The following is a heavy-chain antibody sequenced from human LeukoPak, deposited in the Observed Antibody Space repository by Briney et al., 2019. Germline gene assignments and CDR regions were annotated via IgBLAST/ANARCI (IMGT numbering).Heavy chain of an antibody. J-gene: IGHJ4*02. CDR1: GFTFSSYS. CDR3: AKAPVTTCRGAFCYPFDY. Sequence: PGGSPRLSCPASGFTFSSYSMNWVRQAPGKGLEWVSAISDTGNTYHADSVKGRFTISRDSSKDTLFLQMNRLRPEDAAVYYCAKAPVTTCRGAFCYPFDYWGLGTLVTVSS. V-gene: IGHV3-23*01. D-gene: IGHD2-15*01. CDR2: ISDTGNT.